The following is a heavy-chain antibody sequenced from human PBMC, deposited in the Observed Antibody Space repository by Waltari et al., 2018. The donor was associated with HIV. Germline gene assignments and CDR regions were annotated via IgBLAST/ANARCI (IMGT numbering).Heavy chain of an antibody. CDR1: GYTFTSSG. J-gene: IGHJ4*02. CDR3: ARGIPSSSGWSVSDY. V-gene: IGHV1-18*01. Sequence: QFQLVQFGAEVKKPGASVKVSCKASGYTFTSSGISWVRQAPGQGLECMGWISDYNGNTHYAQKLQGRVTMTTDTSTSTAYMELRSLRSDDTAVYYCARGIPSSSGWSVSDYWGQGTLVTVSS. CDR2: ISDYNGNT. D-gene: IGHD6-19*01.